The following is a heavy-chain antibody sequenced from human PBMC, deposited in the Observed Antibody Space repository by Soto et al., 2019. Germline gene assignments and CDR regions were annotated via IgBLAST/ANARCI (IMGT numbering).Heavy chain of an antibody. D-gene: IGHD1-1*01. Sequence: PGGYLGLSCSVSVFTFSAYWMHWVRQVPGKGLTWVSRISDDGSTATYADSVKGRFVISRDNAKNSLYLEMNTLRADDSGLYYCARRPRVSPTGTSAHGGRGTLVPVSS. J-gene: IGHJ4*02. V-gene: IGHV3-74*01. CDR3: ARRPRVSPTGTSAH. CDR1: VFTFSAYW. CDR2: ISDDGSTA.